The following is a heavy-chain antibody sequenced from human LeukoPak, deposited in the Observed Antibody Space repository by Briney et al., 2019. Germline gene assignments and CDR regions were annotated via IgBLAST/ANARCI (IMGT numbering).Heavy chain of an antibody. Sequence: SVKVSCKASGGTFSSYAISWVRQAPGQGLEWMGGIIPIFGTANYAQKFQGSVTITADESTSTAYMELSSLRSEDTAVYYCARVGGYCSSTSCYEGRNYYYGMDVWGKGTTVTVSS. CDR1: GGTFSSYA. J-gene: IGHJ6*04. D-gene: IGHD2-2*01. CDR2: IIPIFGTA. CDR3: ARVGGYCSSTSCYEGRNYYYGMDV. V-gene: IGHV1-69*13.